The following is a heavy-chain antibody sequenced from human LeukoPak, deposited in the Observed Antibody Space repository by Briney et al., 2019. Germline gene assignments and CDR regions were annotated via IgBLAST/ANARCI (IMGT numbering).Heavy chain of an antibody. V-gene: IGHV1-8*03. CDR3: ARSYQLLYHWFDP. CDR2: MNPNSGNT. D-gene: IGHD2-2*02. J-gene: IGHJ5*02. CDR1: GYTFTSYD. Sequence: ASVKLSCKASGYTFTSYDINWVRQATGQGLEWMGWMNPNSGNTGYAQKFQGRVTITRNTSISTAYMELSSLRSEGTAVYYCARSYQLLYHWFDPWGQGTLVTVSS.